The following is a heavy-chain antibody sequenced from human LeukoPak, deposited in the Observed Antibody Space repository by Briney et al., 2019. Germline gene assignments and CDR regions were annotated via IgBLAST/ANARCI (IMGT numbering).Heavy chain of an antibody. J-gene: IGHJ4*02. D-gene: IGHD4-17*01. Sequence: GGSLRLSCAASGFTFDDYAMHWVRQAPGKGLEWVSGISWNSGSTGYADSVKGRFTISRDNAKNSLYLQMNSLRAEDTALYYCAKTLLSYGDYIDYWGQGTLVTVSS. V-gene: IGHV3-9*01. CDR2: ISWNSGST. CDR1: GFTFDDYA. CDR3: AKTLLSYGDYIDY.